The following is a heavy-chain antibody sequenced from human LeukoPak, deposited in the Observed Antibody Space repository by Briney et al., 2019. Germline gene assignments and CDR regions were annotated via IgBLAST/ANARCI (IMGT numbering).Heavy chain of an antibody. J-gene: IGHJ4*02. CDR3: ARVGGGDGSGWSTTDY. Sequence: GGSLRLSCVASGFTFSSYWMSWVRRAPGKGLEWVANINQDGSEKYDVDSAKGRFTISRDNAKNSLYLQVNSLRVEDTAMYYCARVGGGDGSGWSTTDYWGQGTLVTISS. CDR1: GFTFSSYW. D-gene: IGHD6-19*01. CDR2: INQDGSEK. V-gene: IGHV3-7*01.